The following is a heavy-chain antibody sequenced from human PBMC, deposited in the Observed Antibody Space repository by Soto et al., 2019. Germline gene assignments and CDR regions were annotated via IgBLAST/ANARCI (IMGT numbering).Heavy chain of an antibody. Sequence: PSETLSLTWAVYGGSFSGYYWSWIRQPPGKGLEWIGEINHSGSTNYNPSLKSRVTISVDTSKNQFSLKLSSVTAADTAVYYCARGGSYGDYVSNWFDPWGQGTLVTVSS. V-gene: IGHV4-34*01. CDR1: GGSFSGYY. D-gene: IGHD4-17*01. CDR3: ARGGSYGDYVSNWFDP. CDR2: INHSGST. J-gene: IGHJ5*02.